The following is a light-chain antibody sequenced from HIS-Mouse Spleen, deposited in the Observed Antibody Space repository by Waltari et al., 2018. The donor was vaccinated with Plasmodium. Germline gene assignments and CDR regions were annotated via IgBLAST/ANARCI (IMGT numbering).Light chain of an antibody. Sequence: EIVMTQSPATLSVSPGERATLSCRASQSVSSTLAWYQQKPGQAPRLLIYGASHRATGIPARFSGSGSGTEFTLTISSLQSEDFAVYYCQQYNNWPFTFGPGTKVDIK. CDR3: QQYNNWPFT. J-gene: IGKJ3*01. CDR2: GAS. CDR1: QSVSST. V-gene: IGKV3-15*01.